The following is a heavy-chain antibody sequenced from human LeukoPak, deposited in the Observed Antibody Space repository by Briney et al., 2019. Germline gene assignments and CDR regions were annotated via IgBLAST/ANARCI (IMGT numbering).Heavy chain of an antibody. CDR1: GYTFTNYH. Sequence: GASVKVSCKASGYTFTNYHMHWVRQAPGQGLEWMGWINAYSGGTNYAQKFQGRVTMTTDTSITTVYMDLSRLTSDDTAVYYCAREGCTSTSCHVIGDDSWFDPWGQGTLLTVSS. CDR2: INAYSGGT. CDR3: AREGCTSTSCHVIGDDSWFDP. V-gene: IGHV1-2*02. J-gene: IGHJ5*02. D-gene: IGHD2-2*01.